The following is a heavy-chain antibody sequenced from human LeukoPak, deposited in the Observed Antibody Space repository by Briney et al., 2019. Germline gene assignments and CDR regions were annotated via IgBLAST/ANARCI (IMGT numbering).Heavy chain of an antibody. Sequence: GGSLRLSCAASGFTFSSYAMHWVRQAPGKGLEWVAVISYDGSNKYYADSVKGRFTISRDNAKNSLYLQLNSLRAEDTAVYYCARGGSGNWNAPFDYWGQGILVTVSS. CDR1: GFTFSSYA. CDR3: ARGGSGNWNAPFDY. V-gene: IGHV3-30*04. D-gene: IGHD1-1*01. J-gene: IGHJ4*02. CDR2: ISYDGSNK.